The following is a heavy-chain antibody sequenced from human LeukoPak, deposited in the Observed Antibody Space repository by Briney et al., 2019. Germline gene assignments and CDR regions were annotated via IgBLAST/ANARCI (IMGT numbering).Heavy chain of an antibody. V-gene: IGHV3-30*02. CDR2: IRYDGSNK. D-gene: IGHD3-16*01. CDR1: GFTFSSYG. CDR3: AKDRGESFDY. J-gene: IGHJ4*02. Sequence: GGSLRLSFAGSGFTFSSYGMPWVRQPPGKGLGWVGFIRYDGSNKYYADSVKGRFTISRDNSKNTLYLQVNSLRAEDTAVYYCAKDRGESFDYWGQGTLVTVSS.